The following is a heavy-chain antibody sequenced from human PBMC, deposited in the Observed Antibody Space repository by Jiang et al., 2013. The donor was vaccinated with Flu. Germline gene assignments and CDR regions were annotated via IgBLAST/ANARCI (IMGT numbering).Heavy chain of an antibody. V-gene: IGHV6-1*01. D-gene: IGHD3-22*01. Sequence: SQTLSLTCAISGDSVSSNSAAWNWIRQSPSRGLEWLGRTYYRSKWYNDYAVSVKSRITINPDTSKNQFSLQLNSVTPEDTAVYYCAREGEDYNYYDSSGYSTYYGMDVWGQGTTVTVSS. CDR2: TYYRSKWYN. CDR1: GDSVSSNSAA. J-gene: IGHJ6*02. CDR3: AREGEDYNYYDSSGYSTYYGMDV.